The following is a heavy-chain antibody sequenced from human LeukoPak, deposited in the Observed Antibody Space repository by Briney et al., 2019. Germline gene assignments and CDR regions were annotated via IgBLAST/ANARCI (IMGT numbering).Heavy chain of an antibody. CDR3: ARIAAAGTGDY. J-gene: IGHJ4*02. CDR2: IWYGGSNK. CDR1: GFTFSSYG. Sequence: GGSLRLSCAASGFTFSSYGMHWVRQAPGKGLEWVAVIWYGGSNKYYAGSVKGRFTISRDNSKNTLYLQMNSLRAEDTAVYYCARIAAAGTGDYWGQGTLVTVSS. V-gene: IGHV3-33*08. D-gene: IGHD6-13*01.